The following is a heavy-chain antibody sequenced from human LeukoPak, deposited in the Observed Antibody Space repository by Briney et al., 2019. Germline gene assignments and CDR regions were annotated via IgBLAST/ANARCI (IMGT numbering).Heavy chain of an antibody. J-gene: IGHJ4*02. D-gene: IGHD6-19*01. Sequence: GGSLRLSCAASGFTFSSYAMHWVRQAPGKGLEWVSAITNSGGSTYYADSVKGRFTISRDNSKNTLFLQMNSLRADDTAVYYCAKISVTLTRDYWGQGTLVTVSS. CDR3: AKISVTLTRDY. CDR2: ITNSGGST. CDR1: GFTFSSYA. V-gene: IGHV3-23*01.